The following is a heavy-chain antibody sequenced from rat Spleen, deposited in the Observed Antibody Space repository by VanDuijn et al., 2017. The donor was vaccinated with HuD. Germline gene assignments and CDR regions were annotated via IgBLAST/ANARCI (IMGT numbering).Heavy chain of an antibody. Sequence: EVQLVESGGGLVQPGRSLKLSCAASGFTFSNYYMAWVRQAPTKGLEWVATINFDGSSTYYRDSVRGRFSISRDNARSTLYLQMDSLRSEDTATYYCARCFDYWGQGVMVTVSS. V-gene: IGHV5-29*01. J-gene: IGHJ2*01. CDR3: ARCFDY. CDR2: INFDGSST. CDR1: GFTFSNYY.